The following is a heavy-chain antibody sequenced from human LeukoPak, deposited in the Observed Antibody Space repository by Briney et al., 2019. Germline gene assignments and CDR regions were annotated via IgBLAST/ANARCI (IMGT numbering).Heavy chain of an antibody. CDR1: GGSISSGGYY. CDR3: ARDRREVAGYDY. Sequence: SETLSLTCTVSGGSISSGGYYWSWIRQPPGKGLEWIGYIYYSGSTNYNPSLKSRVTISVDTSKNQFSLKLSSVTAADTAVYYCARDRREVAGYDYWGQGTLVTVSS. J-gene: IGHJ4*02. D-gene: IGHD6-19*01. CDR2: IYYSGST. V-gene: IGHV4-61*08.